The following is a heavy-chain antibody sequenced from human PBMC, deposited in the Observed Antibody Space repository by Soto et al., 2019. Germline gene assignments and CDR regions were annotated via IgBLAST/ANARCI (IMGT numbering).Heavy chain of an antibody. V-gene: IGHV1-69*13. CDR2: IIPIFGTA. CDR1: GGTFSSYA. J-gene: IGHJ5*02. Sequence: ASVKVSCKASGGTFSSYAISWVRQAPGQGLEWMGGIIPIFGTANYAQKFQGRVTITADESTSTAYMELSSLRSEDTAVYYCARKVGVVAATPAGSSWFDPWGQGTLVTVSS. D-gene: IGHD2-15*01. CDR3: ARKVGVVAATPAGSSWFDP.